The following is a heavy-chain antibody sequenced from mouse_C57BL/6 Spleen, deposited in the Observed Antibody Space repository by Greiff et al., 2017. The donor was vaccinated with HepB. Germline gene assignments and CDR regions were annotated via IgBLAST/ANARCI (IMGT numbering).Heavy chain of an antibody. J-gene: IGHJ1*03. V-gene: IGHV1-42*01. CDR3: ARYGNGDDRRWYFDV. Sequence: EVQLQQSGPELVKPGASVKISCKASGYSFTGYYMNWVKQSPEKSLEWIGEINPSTGGTTYNQKFKAKATLTVDKSSSTAYMQLKSLTSEDSAVYYLARYGNGDDRRWYFDVWGTGTTVTVSS. D-gene: IGHD2-2*01. CDR1: GYSFTGYY. CDR2: INPSTGGT.